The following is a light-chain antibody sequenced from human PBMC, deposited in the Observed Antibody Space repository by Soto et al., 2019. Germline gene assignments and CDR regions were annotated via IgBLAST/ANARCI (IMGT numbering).Light chain of an antibody. CDR1: QSVSSN. Sequence: EIVMTQSPATLSVSPGERATLSCRASQSVSSNLAWYQQKPGQAPRLLIYGASTRATGIPARFSGSGSGTEFTLTISSLQSEDFAVYYCQHHQTFGQGTRLEI. CDR2: GAS. V-gene: IGKV3D-15*01. CDR3: QHHQT. J-gene: IGKJ5*01.